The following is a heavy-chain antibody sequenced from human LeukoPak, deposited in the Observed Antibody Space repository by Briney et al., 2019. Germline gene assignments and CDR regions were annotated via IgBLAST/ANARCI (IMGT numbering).Heavy chain of an antibody. V-gene: IGHV4-59*01. D-gene: IGHD1-14*01. CDR3: ARETGSERGSYFDY. J-gene: IGHJ4*02. CDR2: IYYSGST. Sequence: SETLSLTCTVSGGSISSYYWSWIRQPPGKGLEWIGYIYYSGSTNYNPSLKSRVAISVDTSKNQFSLKLSSVTAADTAVYYCARETGSERGSYFDYWGQGTLVTVSS. CDR1: GGSISSYY.